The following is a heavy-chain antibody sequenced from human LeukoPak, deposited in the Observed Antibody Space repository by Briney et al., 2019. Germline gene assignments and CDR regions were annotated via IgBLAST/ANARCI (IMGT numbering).Heavy chain of an antibody. V-gene: IGHV3-53*01. Sequence: GGSLRLSCAASGFTVSSNYMSWVRQAPGKGLEWVSVIYSGGSTYYADSVKGRFTISRDNSKNTLYLQMNSLRAEDTAVYYCARVLFGDYSNYWGRDYWGQGTLVIVSS. CDR2: IYSGGST. J-gene: IGHJ4*02. CDR3: ARVLFGDYSNYWGRDY. D-gene: IGHD4-11*01. CDR1: GFTVSSNY.